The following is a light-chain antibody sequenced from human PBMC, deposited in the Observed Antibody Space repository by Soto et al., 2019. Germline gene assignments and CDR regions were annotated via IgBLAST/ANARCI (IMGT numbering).Light chain of an antibody. V-gene: IGKV1-39*01. CDR3: QESYSTLWT. Sequence: DIQMTQSPSSLSASIGDRVTITCRASQSIASYLNWYQQKPGKAPKLLIYATSTLQSGVPSRFSGSGSGTDSTLTISSLQPEDFAPYYCQESYSTLWTFGQGTKVDIK. J-gene: IGKJ1*01. CDR1: QSIASY. CDR2: ATS.